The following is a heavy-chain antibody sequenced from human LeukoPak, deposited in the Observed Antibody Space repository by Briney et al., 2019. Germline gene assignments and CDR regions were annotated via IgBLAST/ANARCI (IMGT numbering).Heavy chain of an antibody. CDR3: ARHGVGYCSSTSCFVYYSYYGMDV. Sequence: SETPSLTCAVYGGSFSGYYWSWIRQPPGKGLEWIGEINHSGSTNYNPSLKSRVTISVDTSKNQFSLTPSSVTAADTAVHYCARHGVGYCSSTSCFVYYSYYGMDVWGQGTTVTVSS. V-gene: IGHV4-34*01. J-gene: IGHJ6*02. CDR1: GGSFSGYY. CDR2: INHSGST. D-gene: IGHD2-2*01.